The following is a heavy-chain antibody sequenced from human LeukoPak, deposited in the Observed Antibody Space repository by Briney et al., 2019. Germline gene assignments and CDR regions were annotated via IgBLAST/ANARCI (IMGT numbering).Heavy chain of an antibody. J-gene: IGHJ3*01. CDR2: IYGGSST. CDR3: ARASKVEAFDV. V-gene: IGHV3-66*01. CDR1: GVTVSSTY. Sequence: GGSLRLSCAASGVTVSSTYMSWVRQAPGKGLEWVSVIYGGSSTYNADSVKGRFTISRDNSKNTLFLQMNSLGAEDTAVYYCARASKVEAFDVWGRGTMVTVSS. D-gene: IGHD2-15*01.